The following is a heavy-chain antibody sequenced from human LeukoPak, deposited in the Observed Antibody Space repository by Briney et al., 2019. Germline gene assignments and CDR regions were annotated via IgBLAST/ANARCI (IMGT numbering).Heavy chain of an antibody. CDR2: IWYDGSSK. CDR3: AKDVGGYNTGAFDY. J-gene: IGHJ4*02. Sequence: PGGSLRLSCAASGFTFSSYGMHWVRQAPGKGLEWVAVIWYDGSSKYYADSVKGRFTISRDNSKNTLYLQMNSLRAEDTAVYYCAKDVGGYNTGAFDYWGQGTLVTVSS. V-gene: IGHV3-33*06. D-gene: IGHD5-24*01. CDR1: GFTFSSYG.